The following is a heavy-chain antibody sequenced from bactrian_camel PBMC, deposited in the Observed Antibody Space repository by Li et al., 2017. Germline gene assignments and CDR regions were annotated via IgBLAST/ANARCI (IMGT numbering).Heavy chain of an antibody. J-gene: IGHJ4*01. D-gene: IGHD6*01. Sequence: VQLVESGGGLVQPGGSLRLSCAASGFTFSSQYMNWVRQAPGKDREWVAAIDRLGGSTSYVDSVKGRFTISKDNAKNTLYLQMNSLKPEDTAMYYCAAGPYGGTWYFKSNYNLWGQGTQVTVS. CDR3: AAGPYGGTWYFKSNYNL. V-gene: IGHV3S40*01. CDR1: GFTFSSQY. CDR2: IDRLGGST.